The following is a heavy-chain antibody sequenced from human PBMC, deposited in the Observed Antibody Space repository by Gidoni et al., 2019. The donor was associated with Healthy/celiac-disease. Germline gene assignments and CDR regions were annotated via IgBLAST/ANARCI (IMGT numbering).Heavy chain of an antibody. CDR1: GFTFSSYS. V-gene: IGHV3-21*01. J-gene: IGHJ4*02. Sequence: EVQLVESGGGLVKPGGSLRLSCPASGFTFSSYSMNWVRQAPGKGLEWVSSISSSSSYIYYADSVKGRFTISRDNAKNSLYLQMNSLRAEDTAVYYCASLGYSSGWYDYWGQGTLVNVSS. CDR3: ASLGYSSGWYDY. CDR2: ISSSSSYI. D-gene: IGHD6-19*01.